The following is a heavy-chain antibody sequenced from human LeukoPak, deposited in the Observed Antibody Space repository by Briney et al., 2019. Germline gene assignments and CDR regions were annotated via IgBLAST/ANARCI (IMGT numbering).Heavy chain of an antibody. Sequence: ASVKVSCKASGYTFTGYYMHWVRQAPGQGLEWMGWINPNSGGTNYAQKFQGRVTMTRDTSISTAYMELSRLRSDDTAVYYCARTTKFTIFGVVIPPGYYYMDVWGKGTTVTVSS. J-gene: IGHJ6*03. CDR2: INPNSGGT. D-gene: IGHD3-3*01. CDR1: GYTFTGYY. V-gene: IGHV1-2*02. CDR3: ARTTKFTIFGVVIPPGYYYMDV.